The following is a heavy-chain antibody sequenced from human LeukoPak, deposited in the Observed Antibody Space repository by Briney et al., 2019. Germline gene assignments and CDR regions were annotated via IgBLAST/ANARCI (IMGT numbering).Heavy chain of an antibody. CDR3: AKRSGYTTGWFFDF. V-gene: IGHV3-23*01. J-gene: IGHJ4*02. CDR1: GFSFSSYA. D-gene: IGHD6-19*01. CDR2: ISGSGDNT. Sequence: GGSLKLSCAASGFSFSSYAMSWVRQAPGKGLEWVSSISGSGDNTYYAESVKGRFTISKDNSKNTLFLQMNSLRAEDTAVFYCAKRSGYTTGWFFDFWGQGTLVTVSS.